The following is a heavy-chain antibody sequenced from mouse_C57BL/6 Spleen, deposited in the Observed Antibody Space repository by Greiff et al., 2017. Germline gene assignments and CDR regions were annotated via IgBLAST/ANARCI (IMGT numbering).Heavy chain of an antibody. CDR3: ARELRISLYGSSPYFDY. CDR1: GFTFSDYG. D-gene: IGHD1-1*01. Sequence: EVKLMESGGGLVKPGGSLKLSCAASGFTFSDYGMHWVRQAPEKGLAWVAYISSGSSTIYYADTVKGRFTISRDNAKNTLFLQMTSLRSEDTAMYYCARELRISLYGSSPYFDYWGQGTTLTVSS. V-gene: IGHV5-17*01. J-gene: IGHJ2*01. CDR2: ISSGSSTI.